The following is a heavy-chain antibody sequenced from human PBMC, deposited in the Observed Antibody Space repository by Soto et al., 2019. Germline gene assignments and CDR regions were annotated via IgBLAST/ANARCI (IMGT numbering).Heavy chain of an antibody. Sequence: EVQLLESGGGLVQPGGSLRLSCAASGFTFSSYAMSWVRQAPGKGLEWVSAISGSGGSTYYADSGKGRFTISRDNSKNTLYLQMNSLRAEDTAVYYCAKVGGSDIVVVPAADYFDYWGQGTLVTVSS. V-gene: IGHV3-23*01. CDR1: GFTFSSYA. CDR3: AKVGGSDIVVVPAADYFDY. J-gene: IGHJ4*02. D-gene: IGHD2-2*01. CDR2: ISGSGGST.